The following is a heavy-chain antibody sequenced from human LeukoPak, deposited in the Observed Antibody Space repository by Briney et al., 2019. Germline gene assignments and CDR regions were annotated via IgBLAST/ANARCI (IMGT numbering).Heavy chain of an antibody. CDR3: ARFGVDYDMDV. Sequence: SETLSLTCSVSGGSISGHYWTWTRQPPGKGLEWIGQIHYTGKPDYNPSLKSRITISVDTSKNQVSLQVSSVTAADSAIYYCARFGVDYDMDVWGHGTTVTVFS. CDR2: IHYTGKP. V-gene: IGHV4-59*11. D-gene: IGHD3-16*01. CDR1: GGSISGHY. J-gene: IGHJ6*02.